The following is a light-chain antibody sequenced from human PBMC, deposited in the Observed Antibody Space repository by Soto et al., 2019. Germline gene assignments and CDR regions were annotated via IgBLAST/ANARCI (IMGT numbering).Light chain of an antibody. J-gene: IGKJ1*01. CDR3: QQYCSSPWT. Sequence: EIVLTQSPGTLSLSPGERATLSCRASQSVSSSYLAWYQQKPGQAPRLLIYGASSRATGIPDRFSGSGSGTDFTLTISRLEPEDFTVYYCQQYCSSPWTFGQGTKVDMK. CDR2: GAS. CDR1: QSVSSSY. V-gene: IGKV3-20*01.